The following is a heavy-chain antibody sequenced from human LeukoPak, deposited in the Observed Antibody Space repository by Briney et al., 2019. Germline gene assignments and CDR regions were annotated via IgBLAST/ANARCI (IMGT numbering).Heavy chain of an antibody. J-gene: IGHJ5*02. V-gene: IGHV3-30*18. Sequence: GGSLRLSCAASGFTFSSYGMHWVRQAPGKGLEWVAAVSYDGSNKYYADSVKGRFTISRDNSKNTLYLQMNSLRAEDTAVYYCAKEEVTTVTTGFDPWGQGTLVTVSS. D-gene: IGHD4-17*01. CDR1: GFTFSSYG. CDR2: VSYDGSNK. CDR3: AKEEVTTVTTGFDP.